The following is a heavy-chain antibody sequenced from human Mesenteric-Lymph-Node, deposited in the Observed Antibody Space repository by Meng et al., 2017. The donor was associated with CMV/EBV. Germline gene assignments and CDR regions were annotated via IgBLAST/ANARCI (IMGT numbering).Heavy chain of an antibody. J-gene: IGHJ5*02. Sequence: SETLSLTCSVSGGSVSSGGYYWSWIRQSPGKGLEWIGYVFYGGSTMYNPSLQSRVTIAEDTSKNQFSLKLTSVTAADTAVYYCARAEYNWFDPWGQGTLVTVSS. CDR3: ARAEYNWFDP. V-gene: IGHV4-61*08. CDR1: GGSVSSGGYY. D-gene: IGHD3-10*01. CDR2: VFYGGST.